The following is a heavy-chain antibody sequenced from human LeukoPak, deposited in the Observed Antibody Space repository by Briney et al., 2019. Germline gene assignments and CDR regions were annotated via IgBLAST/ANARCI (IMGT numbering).Heavy chain of an antibody. J-gene: IGHJ6*02. CDR3: ARDLDTMVRGVSEGMDV. CDR2: INPSGGST. V-gene: IGHV1-46*01. D-gene: IGHD3-10*01. CDR1: GYTFTSYY. Sequence: ASVKVSCKASGYTFTSYYMHWVRQAPGQGLEWMGIINPSGGSTSYAQKFQGRVTMTRDTSTSTVYMELSSLRSEDTAVYYCARDLDTMVRGVSEGMDVWGQGTTVTVSS.